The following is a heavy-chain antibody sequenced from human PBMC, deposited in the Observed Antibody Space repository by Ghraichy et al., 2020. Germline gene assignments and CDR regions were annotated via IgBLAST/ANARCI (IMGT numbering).Heavy chain of an antibody. CDR2: IHYSGTS. D-gene: IGHD3-9*01. CDR3: VRLYHDWRWSTYYFYYYMDI. J-gene: IGHJ6*03. V-gene: IGHV4-39*01. Sequence: ETLSLTCSVSGGSISTTSHFWGWIRQPPGKGQEWIGSIHYSGTSYYNPSLESRVSLSVDTSQDQFSLKFNSMTAADTAVYYCVRLYHDWRWSTYYFYYYMDIWGEGTTVTVS. CDR1: GGSISTTSHF.